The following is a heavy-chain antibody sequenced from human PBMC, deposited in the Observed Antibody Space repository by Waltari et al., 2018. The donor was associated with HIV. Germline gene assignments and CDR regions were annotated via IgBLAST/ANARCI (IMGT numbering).Heavy chain of an antibody. D-gene: IGHD2-15*01. J-gene: IGHJ2*01. V-gene: IGHV4-39*01. Sequence: QLQLQESGPGLVKPSETLSLTCTVSGGSISSSSYYWGWIRQPPGKGLEWIGSIYYSGSTYYNPSLKSRVTISVDTSKNQFSLKLSSVTAADTAVYYCARHVNGRGPHFDLWGRGTLVTVSS. CDR1: GGSISSSSYY. CDR3: ARHVNGRGPHFDL. CDR2: IYYSGST.